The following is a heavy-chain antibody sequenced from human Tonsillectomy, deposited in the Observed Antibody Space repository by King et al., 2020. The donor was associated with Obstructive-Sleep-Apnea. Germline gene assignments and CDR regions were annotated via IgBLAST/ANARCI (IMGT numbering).Heavy chain of an antibody. V-gene: IGHV4-59*08. J-gene: IGHJ4*02. CDR3: ARPADVDTAMGPFDY. Sequence: QLQLQESGPGLVKPSETLSLTCTVSGGSISNYYWSWIRQPPGKGLEWIAYIYYSGSTYYNPSLKSRVSISVDTSKNQFSLKLSSLTAADTAVYYCARPADVDTAMGPFDYWGQGTLVTVSS. D-gene: IGHD5-18*01. CDR1: GGSISNYY. CDR2: IYYSGST.